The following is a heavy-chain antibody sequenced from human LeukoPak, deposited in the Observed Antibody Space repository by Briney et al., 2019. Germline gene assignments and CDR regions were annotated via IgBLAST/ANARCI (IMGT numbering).Heavy chain of an antibody. CDR2: MYYSGST. Sequence: PSETLSLTCTVSGGSMSNYYWSWLRQAPGKGLECIGFMYYSGSTNYSPPLKRRLTLSADTSKNQFSLKLSSVTAADTAVYYCARGRGGYYFDFWGQGTLVSVSS. CDR1: GGSMSNYY. V-gene: IGHV4-59*01. J-gene: IGHJ4*02. CDR3: ARGRGGYYFDF. D-gene: IGHD3-16*01.